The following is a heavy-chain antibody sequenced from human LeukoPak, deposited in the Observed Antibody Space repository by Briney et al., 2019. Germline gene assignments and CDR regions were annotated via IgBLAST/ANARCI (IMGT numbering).Heavy chain of an antibody. CDR2: IYYSGST. CDR1: GGSISSYY. J-gene: IGHJ6*03. V-gene: IGHV4-59*08. CDR3: ARQFNYYYYYMDV. Sequence: SETLSLTCTVSGGSISSYYWSWIRQPPGKGLEWIGYIYYSGSTNYNPSLKSRVTISVDTSKNQFSLKLSSVTAADTAVYYCARQFNYYYYYMDVWGKGTTVTISS.